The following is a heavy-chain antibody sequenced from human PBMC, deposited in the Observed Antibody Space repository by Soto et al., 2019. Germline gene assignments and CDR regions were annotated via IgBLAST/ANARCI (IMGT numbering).Heavy chain of an antibody. Sequence: SETLSLSCTVSGGSISSGAYYRRWIRQPPGKCLELIGYIYYSGSTYYNPSLKSRVTISVDTSKNQFSLKLSSVTAADTAVYYCARGSGRAAAGTHYYYYGMDVWGQGTTVT. J-gene: IGHJ6*02. V-gene: IGHV4-30-4*01. CDR1: GGSISSGAYY. CDR2: IYYSGST. CDR3: ARGSGRAAAGTHYYYYGMDV. D-gene: IGHD6-13*01.